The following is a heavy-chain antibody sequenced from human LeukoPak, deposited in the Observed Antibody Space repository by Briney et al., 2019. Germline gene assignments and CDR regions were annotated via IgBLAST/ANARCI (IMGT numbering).Heavy chain of an antibody. J-gene: IGHJ3*02. V-gene: IGHV3-20*04. D-gene: IGHD3-22*01. CDR1: GFTFDDYG. CDR2: INWNGGST. Sequence: GGSLRLSCAASGFTFDDYGMSWVRQPPGKGLEWVSGINWNGGSTGYADSVKGRFTISRDNAKNSLYLQMNSLRAEDTALYYCARADYYDSSGSAFDIWGQGTMVTVSS. CDR3: ARADYYDSSGSAFDI.